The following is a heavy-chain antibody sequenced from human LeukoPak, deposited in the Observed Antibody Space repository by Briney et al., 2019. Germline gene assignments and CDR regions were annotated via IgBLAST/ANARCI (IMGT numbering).Heavy chain of an antibody. D-gene: IGHD6-13*01. Sequence: SVKVSCKASGGTFSNHAISWVRQAPGQGHEWMGVIIPISGTANYAQKFQGRVTITADASTSTVYMELSSLTSDDTAVYYCARWAGDSSAWYPALFDYWGQGTLVTVSS. V-gene: IGHV1-69*13. CDR2: IIPISGTA. CDR1: GGTFSNHA. J-gene: IGHJ4*02. CDR3: ARWAGDSSAWYPALFDY.